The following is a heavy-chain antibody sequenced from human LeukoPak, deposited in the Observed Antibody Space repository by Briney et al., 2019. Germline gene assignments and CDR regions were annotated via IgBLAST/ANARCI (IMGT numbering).Heavy chain of an antibody. J-gene: IGHJ6*02. CDR3: ARVGDYYDSSGHSGMDV. V-gene: IGHV3-21*01. Sequence: PGGSLRLSSAASGFTFSSYSMNWVRQAPGKPLEWVSSISSISYIYYADSVKGRFTISRDNAKKSLYLQMNSLRAEDTAVYYCARVGDYYDSSGHSGMDVWGQGTTVTVSS. CDR2: ISSISYI. CDR1: GFTFSSYS. D-gene: IGHD3-22*01.